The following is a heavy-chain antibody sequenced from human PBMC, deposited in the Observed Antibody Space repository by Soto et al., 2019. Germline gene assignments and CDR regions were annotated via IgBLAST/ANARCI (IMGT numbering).Heavy chain of an antibody. CDR2: IYYSGST. V-gene: IGHV4-31*03. D-gene: IGHD2-2*01. CDR3: ARCLFDVPAYGMDV. CDR1: GGSISSGGYY. J-gene: IGHJ6*02. Sequence: QVQLQESGPGLVKPSQTLSLTCTVSGGSISSGGYYWSWIRQHPGKCLEWIGYIYYSGSTYYNPSLKSRVTISVHTSKNQFSLELSSVTAADKAVYYCARCLFDVPAYGMDVWGQGTKVTVSS.